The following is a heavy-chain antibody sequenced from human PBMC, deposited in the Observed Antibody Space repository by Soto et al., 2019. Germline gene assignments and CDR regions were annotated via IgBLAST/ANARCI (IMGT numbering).Heavy chain of an antibody. CDR2: IIPIFGTA. D-gene: IGHD3-22*01. CDR1: GGTFSSYA. Sequence: GASVKVSCKASGGTFSSYAISWVRQAPGQGLEWMGGIIPIFGTANYAQKFQGRVTITADESTSTAYMELSSLRSEDTAVYYCATFHSGYLAEYFQHWGQGTLVTVSS. CDR3: ATFHSGYLAEYFQH. J-gene: IGHJ1*01. V-gene: IGHV1-69*13.